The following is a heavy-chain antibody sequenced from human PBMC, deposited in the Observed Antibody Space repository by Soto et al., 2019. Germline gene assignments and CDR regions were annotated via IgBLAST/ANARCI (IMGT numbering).Heavy chain of an antibody. V-gene: IGHV4-31*03. CDR2: IYYSGNT. CDR1: GGSLSRGGYY. J-gene: IGHJ5*02. CDR3: ARSVFP. Sequence: PSENLSLPCTVSGGSLSRGGYYWSLIRQHPGKGLEWIGYIYYSGNTYYNPSLKSRVTISVDTSKNQFSLKLTSVTAADTAVYYCARSVFPWGQGTLVTVSS.